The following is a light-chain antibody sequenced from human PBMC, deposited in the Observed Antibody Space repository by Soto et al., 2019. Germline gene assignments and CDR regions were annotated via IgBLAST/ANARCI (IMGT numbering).Light chain of an antibody. Sequence: QSVLTQPPSASGTPGQRVTISCSRSSSNIGNISLYCYQQLPGTAPKLLISGNNQRPSGVPDRFSGSKSGTSASLAITGLRSEDETKYYCATWDDSLSGRIFGGGTQLTVL. J-gene: IGLJ2*01. V-gene: IGLV1-47*01. CDR2: GNN. CDR1: SSNIGNIS. CDR3: ATWDDSLSGRI.